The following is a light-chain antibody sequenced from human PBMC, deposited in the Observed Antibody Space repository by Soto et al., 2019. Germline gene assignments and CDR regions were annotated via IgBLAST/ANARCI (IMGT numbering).Light chain of an antibody. CDR3: QQSYSTVWT. CDR1: QSISSY. V-gene: IGKV1-39*01. J-gene: IGKJ1*01. CDR2: AAS. Sequence: DIQMTQSPSSLSASVGDRVTITCRASQSISSYLNWYQQKPGKAPKLLIYAASSLQSGVPSRFSGCGSGTDFTLTISSLQPEDFATYYCQQSYSTVWTFGQGTKVEIK.